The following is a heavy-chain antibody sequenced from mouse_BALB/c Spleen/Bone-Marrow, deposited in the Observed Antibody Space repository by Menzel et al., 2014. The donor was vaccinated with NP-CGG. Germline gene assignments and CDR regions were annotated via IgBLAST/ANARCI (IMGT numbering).Heavy chain of an antibody. Sequence: VQLQQSGAELARPGASVKMSCRASGYTFTTYTIHWVRQRPGQGLEWIGYINPSSGHTNYIQKFKDKATLTADESSSTAYMQLSSLTSEDSAVYYCARRDDGYVFFDYWGQGTTLTVSS. CDR1: GYTFTTYT. CDR3: ARRDDGYVFFDY. J-gene: IGHJ2*01. D-gene: IGHD2-3*01. CDR2: INPSSGHT. V-gene: IGHV1-4*01.